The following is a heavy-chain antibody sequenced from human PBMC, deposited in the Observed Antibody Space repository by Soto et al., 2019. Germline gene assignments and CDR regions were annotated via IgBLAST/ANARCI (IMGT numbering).Heavy chain of an antibody. CDR2: VSHRGST. CDR3: VSPYNFYFMDV. CDR1: GGSISSSSFY. V-gene: IGHV4-39*02. J-gene: IGHJ6*03. D-gene: IGHD3-16*01. Sequence: SETLSLTCTVSGGSISSSSFYWGWVRQPPGKGLEWIGSVSHRGSTYYKPSLTSRVTISVDTSKNHFSLKLNSVTAADTAVYYCVSPYNFYFMDVWGKGTPVTVSS.